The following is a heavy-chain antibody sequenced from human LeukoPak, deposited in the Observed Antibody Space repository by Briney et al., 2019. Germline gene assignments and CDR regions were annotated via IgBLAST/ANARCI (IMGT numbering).Heavy chain of an antibody. J-gene: IGHJ4*02. Sequence: GASVKVSCKASGYTFTSYGISWVRQAPGQGLEWMGWISAYNGNTNYAQKLQGRVTMTTDTSTSTAYMELRSLRSDDTAVYYCVREGVPAAIQDTETFDYWGQGTLVTVSS. D-gene: IGHD2-2*01. CDR3: VREGVPAAIQDTETFDY. CDR1: GYTFTSYG. CDR2: ISAYNGNT. V-gene: IGHV1-18*01.